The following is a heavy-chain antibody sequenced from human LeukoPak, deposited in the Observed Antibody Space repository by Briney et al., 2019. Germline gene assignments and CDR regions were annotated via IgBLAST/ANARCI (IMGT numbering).Heavy chain of an antibody. J-gene: IGHJ4*02. D-gene: IGHD2-2*01. Sequence: GGSLRLSCAASGFTFSSYGMHWVRQAPGKGMEWVAFIQYDGSNKYYADSVKGRFTISTDNSKNTLYLQMNSLRTEATAVFYCAGGYQPFDYWGQGTLVTVSS. CDR2: IQYDGSNK. CDR3: AGGYQPFDY. CDR1: GFTFSSYG. V-gene: IGHV3-30*02.